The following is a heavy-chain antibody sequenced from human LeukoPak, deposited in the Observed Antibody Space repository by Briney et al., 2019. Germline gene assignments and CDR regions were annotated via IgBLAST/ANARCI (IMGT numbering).Heavy chain of an antibody. CDR1: GLTLSSYW. CDR3: ARVTRKVTTLSWVARSGNNWFDP. V-gene: IGHV3-74*01. D-gene: IGHD4-17*01. J-gene: IGHJ5*02. CDR2: INGVGSST. Sequence: PGGSLRLSCAASGLTLSSYWMHWVRQAPGKGLVWVSRINGVGSSTTYAVSVKGRFTIHRDNANNTLYLQMNSLRAEDAAVYYCARVTRKVTTLSWVARSGNNWFDPWGQGTLVTVSS.